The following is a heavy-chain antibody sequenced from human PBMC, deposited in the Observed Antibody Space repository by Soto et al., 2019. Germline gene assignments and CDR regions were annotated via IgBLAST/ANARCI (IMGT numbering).Heavy chain of an antibody. J-gene: IGHJ4*02. CDR2: IRSKAYGGTT. V-gene: IGHV3-49*03. CDR1: GFTFGDYA. CDR3: TRDREPEIVATIRGAVDY. D-gene: IGHD5-12*01. Sequence: GGSLRLSCTASGFTFGDYAMSWFRQAPGKGLEWVGFIRSKAYGGTTEYAASVKGRFTISRDDSKSIAYLQMNSLKTEDTAVYYCTRDREPEIVATIRGAVDYWGQGTLVTVSS.